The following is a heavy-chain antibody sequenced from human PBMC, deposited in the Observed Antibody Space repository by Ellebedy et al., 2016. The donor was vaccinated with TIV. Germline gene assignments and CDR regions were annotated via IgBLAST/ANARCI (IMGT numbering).Heavy chain of an antibody. D-gene: IGHD4-17*01. J-gene: IGHJ3*02. Sequence: AASVKVSCKASGYTFTSYGISWVRQAPGQGPEWMGWINAYNGNTNYAQKLQGRVTMTKDTSTSTVYLELSSLRSDDTAVYYWERDLDYGDYDACDIWGQGTMVTVS. CDR1: GYTFTSYG. V-gene: IGHV1-18*01. CDR2: INAYNGNT. CDR3: ERDLDYGDYDACDI.